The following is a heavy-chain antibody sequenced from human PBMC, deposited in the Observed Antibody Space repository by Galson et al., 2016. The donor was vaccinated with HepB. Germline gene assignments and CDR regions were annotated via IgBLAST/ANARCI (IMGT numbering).Heavy chain of an antibody. V-gene: IGHV3-21*01. CDR3: ARSVDIRGDPFNY. CDR2: ITSYGSHI. D-gene: IGHD5-12*01. CDR1: GFTFSGYS. Sequence: SLRLSCAASGFTFSGYSMSWVRQAPGKGLEWVSSITSYGSHIYYADSVKGRFTISRDNAKNALYLQMNRLRAEDTAVFYCARSVDIRGDPFNYWGQGTMVTVSS. J-gene: IGHJ4*02.